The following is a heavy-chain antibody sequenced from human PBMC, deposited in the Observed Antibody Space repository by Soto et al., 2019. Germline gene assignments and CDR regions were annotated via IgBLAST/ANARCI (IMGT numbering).Heavy chain of an antibody. D-gene: IGHD3-22*01. CDR3: ARGWGYDSNDYYYAY. V-gene: IGHV1-69*01. CDR2: IIPIFGTA. CDR1: GGSFNRHT. J-gene: IGHJ4*02. Sequence: QVQLVQSGAEVRKPGSSVRVSCKASGGSFNRHTISWVRQAPGQGLEWMGGIIPIFGTANHAQKFQGRVTIIADESTSKVYMELSSLRSDDTAIYYCARGWGYDSNDYYYAYWGQGTLVIVSS.